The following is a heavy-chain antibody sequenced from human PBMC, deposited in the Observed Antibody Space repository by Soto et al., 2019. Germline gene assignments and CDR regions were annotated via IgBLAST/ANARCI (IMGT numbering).Heavy chain of an antibody. V-gene: IGHV4-34*01. Sequence: SETLSLTSAVYGGSFSGYYWSWIRQPPGKGLEWIGYIYHSGSTNYNPSLKSRVTISVDTSKNQFSLKLSSVTAADTAVYYCARGVADYDILTGYYKVTWFDPWGQGTLVTVSS. CDR3: ARGVADYDILTGYYKVTWFDP. CDR2: IYHSGST. J-gene: IGHJ5*02. CDR1: GGSFSGYY. D-gene: IGHD3-9*01.